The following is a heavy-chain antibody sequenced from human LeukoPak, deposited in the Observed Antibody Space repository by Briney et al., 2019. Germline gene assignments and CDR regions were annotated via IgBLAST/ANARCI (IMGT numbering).Heavy chain of an antibody. D-gene: IGHD2/OR15-2a*01. CDR2: LKSIPDGGTT. CDR3: TTGTFQQFDY. J-gene: IGHJ4*02. CDR1: GFTFSNAW. V-gene: IGHV3-15*01. Sequence: GGSLRLSCEASGFTFSNAWMSWVRQAPGKGLEWVGRLKSIPDGGTTDYAAPVKDRFTISRDDSKSTLYLQMKTLKIEDTAVYYCTTGTFQQFDYWGQGTLVTVSS.